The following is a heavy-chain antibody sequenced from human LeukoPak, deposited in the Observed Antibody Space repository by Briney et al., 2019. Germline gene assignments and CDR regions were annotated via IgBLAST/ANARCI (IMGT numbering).Heavy chain of an antibody. Sequence: PGGSLRLSCVASGFTFSDHYMDLVRQAPGKGLEWVGRSRNKANSYTTEYAASVKGRFTISRDDSKNSLYLQMDSLKTEDTAVYYCSRDIYYSSGSYLDFGYWGQGTLVTVSS. D-gene: IGHD3-22*01. CDR2: SRNKANSYTT. V-gene: IGHV3-72*01. CDR3: SRDIYYSSGSYLDFGY. CDR1: GFTFSDHY. J-gene: IGHJ4*02.